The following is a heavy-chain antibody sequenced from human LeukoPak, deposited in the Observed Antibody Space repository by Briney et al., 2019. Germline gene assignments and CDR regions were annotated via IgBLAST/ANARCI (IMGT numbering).Heavy chain of an antibody. CDR3: ARYFDWPNAFDI. J-gene: IGHJ3*02. Sequence: PSETLSLTXAVSGYSISSGYYWSWIRQPPGKGLEWIGDINESGSTNYNSSLESQVTFSLDTSKSQFSLKLSSVTAADTALYYCARYFDWPNAFDIWGQGAMVTVSS. CDR1: GYSISSGYY. V-gene: IGHV4-38-2*01. CDR2: INESGST. D-gene: IGHD3-9*01.